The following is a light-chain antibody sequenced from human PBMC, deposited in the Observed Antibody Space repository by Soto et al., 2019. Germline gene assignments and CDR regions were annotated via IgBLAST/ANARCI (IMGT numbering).Light chain of an antibody. CDR3: QQYDRFPYT. CDR1: QSISNW. J-gene: IGKJ2*01. Sequence: DIQMTQSPSTLYASVGDRVTITCQASQSISNWLAWYQQKPGQAPKLLIHKASTLESGVPSRFSGSGSGTEFTITISSPQPDDFSTFYCQQYDRFPYTFGQGTKLEIK. V-gene: IGKV1-5*03. CDR2: KAS.